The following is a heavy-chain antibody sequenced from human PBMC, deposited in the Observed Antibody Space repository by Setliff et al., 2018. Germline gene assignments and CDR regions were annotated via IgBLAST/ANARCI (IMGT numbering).Heavy chain of an antibody. J-gene: IGHJ4*02. CDR2: INQDGSGK. D-gene: IGHD3-22*01. CDR3: AKELIEVMMTGLEF. V-gene: IGHV3-7*01. CDR1: GFTFSNFW. Sequence: GGSLRLSCAASGFTFSNFWMAWVRQSPGRGLEWVANINQDGSGKFYVDSVKGRFTISRDNSKNTVYLQMNSLRPEDTAVYYCAKELIEVMMTGLEFWGQGTMVTVSS.